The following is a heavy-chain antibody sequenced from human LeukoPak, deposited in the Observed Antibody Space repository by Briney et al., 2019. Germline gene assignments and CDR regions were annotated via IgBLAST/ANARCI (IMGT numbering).Heavy chain of an antibody. D-gene: IGHD3-9*01. CDR1: GFTFSSYS. V-gene: IGHV3-48*04. J-gene: IGHJ3*02. CDR3: ARDSSWYDILTGRDAFDI. CDR2: ISSSSSTI. Sequence: GGSLSLSCAASGFTFSSYSMNWVRQAPGKGLEWVSYISSSSSTIYYADSVKGRFTISRDNAKNSLYLQMNSLRAEDTAVYYCARDSSWYDILTGRDAFDIWGQGTMVAVSS.